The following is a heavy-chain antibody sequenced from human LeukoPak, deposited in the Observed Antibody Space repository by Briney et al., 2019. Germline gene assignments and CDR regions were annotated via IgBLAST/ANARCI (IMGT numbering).Heavy chain of an antibody. CDR3: ATDCGYGRGTGGYFDY. J-gene: IGHJ4*02. Sequence: ASVKVSCKASGGTFSSYAISWVRQAPGKGLEWMGGYDPEDGETINAQKLQGRVTMTEDTSTDTAYMELSSLRSEDTAVYYCATDCGYGRGTGGYFDYWGQGTLVTVSS. D-gene: IGHD1-26*01. CDR1: GGTFSSYA. CDR2: YDPEDGET. V-gene: IGHV1-24*01.